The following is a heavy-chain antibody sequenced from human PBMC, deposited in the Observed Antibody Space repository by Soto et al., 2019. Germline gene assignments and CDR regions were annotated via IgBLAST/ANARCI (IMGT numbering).Heavy chain of an antibody. D-gene: IGHD5-12*01. CDR1: GGTFSSYA. CDR3: ATIRDGYNYYFDY. Sequence: ASVKVSCKASGGTFSSYAISWVRQAPGQGLEWMGGIIPIFGTANYAQKFQGRVTITADESTSPAYMELSSLRSEDTAGYYCATIRDGYNYYFDYWGQGTLVTVSS. CDR2: IIPIFGTA. V-gene: IGHV1-69*13. J-gene: IGHJ4*02.